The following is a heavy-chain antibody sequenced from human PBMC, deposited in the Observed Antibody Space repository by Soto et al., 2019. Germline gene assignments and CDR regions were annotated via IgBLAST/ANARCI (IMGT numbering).Heavy chain of an antibody. CDR2: ISSSSSTI. D-gene: IGHD5-18*01. J-gene: IGHJ4*02. V-gene: IGHV3-48*01. CDR3: ARALGDTAMALRYYFDY. CDR1: GFTFSSYS. Sequence: EVQLVESGGGLVQPGGSLRLSCAASGFTFSSYSMNWVRQAPGKGLEWVSYISSSSSTIYYAYSVKSRFTISRDNAKNSLYLQMNGLRAEDTAVYYCARALGDTAMALRYYFDYWGQGTLVTVSS.